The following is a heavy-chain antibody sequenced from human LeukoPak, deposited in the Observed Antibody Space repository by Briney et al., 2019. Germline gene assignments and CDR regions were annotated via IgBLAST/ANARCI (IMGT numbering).Heavy chain of an antibody. CDR3: ARFPGIAVASENPGGY. D-gene: IGHD6-19*01. J-gene: IGHJ4*02. Sequence: ASVKVSCKASGYTFTGYYMHWVRQAPGQGLEWMGWINPNSGGTDYAQKFQGRVTMTRDTSISTAYMELSGLRSDDTAVYYCARFPGIAVASENPGGYWGQGTLVTVSS. CDR1: GYTFTGYY. CDR2: INPNSGGT. V-gene: IGHV1-2*02.